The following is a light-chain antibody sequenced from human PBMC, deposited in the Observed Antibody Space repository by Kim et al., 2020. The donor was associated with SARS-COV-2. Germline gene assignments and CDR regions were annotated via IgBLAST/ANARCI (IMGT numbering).Light chain of an antibody. V-gene: IGLV2-8*01. J-gene: IGLJ2*01. Sequence: PGQSVTISCTGTSSDVGGYNYVAWYQQHPGKAPKLMIYEVTKRPSGVPDRFSGSKSGNTASLTVSGLQAEDVADYYCSSYAGSNVVFGGGTQLTVL. CDR3: SSYAGSNVV. CDR2: EVT. CDR1: SSDVGGYNY.